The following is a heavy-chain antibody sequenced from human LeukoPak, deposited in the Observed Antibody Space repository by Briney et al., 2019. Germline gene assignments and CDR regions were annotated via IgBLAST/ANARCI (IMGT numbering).Heavy chain of an antibody. V-gene: IGHV1-2*02. Sequence: ASVKVSCKASGYTFTDYYIHWVRQAPGQGLEWMGWINPNNDYTYYAQKFQGRVTLTRDTSISTVYMELTRLTSDDTALYYCAVAPGDYWGEGTLVIVSA. J-gene: IGHJ4*02. CDR3: AVAPGDY. CDR2: INPNNDYT. D-gene: IGHD2-21*01. CDR1: GYTFTDYY.